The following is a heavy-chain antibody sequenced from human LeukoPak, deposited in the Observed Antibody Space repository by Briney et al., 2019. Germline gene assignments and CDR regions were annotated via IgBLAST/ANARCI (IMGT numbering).Heavy chain of an antibody. V-gene: IGHV4-30-4*01. D-gene: IGHD1-26*01. CDR1: GGSISSGDYY. J-gene: IGHJ4*02. CDR3: ARDGGSYWGLEY. Sequence: SETLSLTCTVSGGSISSGDYYWSWIRQPPGKGLEWIGYIYYSGSTYYNPSLKSRVTISVDTSRNQFSLKLSSVNAADTAVYYCARDGGSYWGLEYWGQGALVTVSS. CDR2: IYYSGST.